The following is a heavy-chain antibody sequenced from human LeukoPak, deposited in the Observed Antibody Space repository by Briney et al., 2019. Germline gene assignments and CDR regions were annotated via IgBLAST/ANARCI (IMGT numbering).Heavy chain of an antibody. CDR3: ARGVLVYSYYYYMDV. CDR1: GYTFTGYY. Sequence: GASVKVSCKASGYTFTGYYIHWVRQAPGQGLEWMGWINPNSGGTNYAQNLQGRVTMTRDTSINTAYVELSRLKSDDTAVYYCARGVLVYSYYYYMDVWGKGTTVTVSS. J-gene: IGHJ6*03. CDR2: INPNSGGT. V-gene: IGHV1-2*02. D-gene: IGHD6-6*01.